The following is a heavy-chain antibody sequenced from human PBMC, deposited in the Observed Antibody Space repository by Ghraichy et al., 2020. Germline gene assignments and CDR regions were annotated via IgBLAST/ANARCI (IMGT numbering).Heavy chain of an antibody. CDR1: GYTFTSYD. CDR2: MNPNSGNT. V-gene: IGHV1-8*01. CDR3: ARAHRIAARRWGGGSGMDI. J-gene: IGHJ6*02. Sequence: ASVKVSCKASGYTFTSYDINWVRQATGQGLEWMGWMNPNSGNTGYAQKFQGRVTMTRNTSISTAYMELSSLRSEDTAVYYCARAHRIAARRWGGGSGMDIWGQGTTVTVSS. D-gene: IGHD6-6*01.